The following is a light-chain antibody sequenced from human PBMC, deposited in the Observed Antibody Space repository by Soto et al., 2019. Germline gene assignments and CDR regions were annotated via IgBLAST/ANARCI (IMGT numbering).Light chain of an antibody. V-gene: IGKV3-20*01. Sequence: EIVFTDSPSTVSLYPGERVWLLCRASQSISSDLAWYRQKPGQAPRLLIYGASSRATGIPDRSSGSGSGTDFTLTISRLEPEDFAVFFCQQFGTSAIIFGQVTLLAI. CDR3: QQFGTSAII. J-gene: IGKJ5*01. CDR2: GAS. CDR1: QSISSD.